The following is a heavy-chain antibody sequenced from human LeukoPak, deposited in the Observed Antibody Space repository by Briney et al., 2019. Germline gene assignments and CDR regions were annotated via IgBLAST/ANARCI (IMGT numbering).Heavy chain of an antibody. CDR1: GFTFSSYG. CDR2: ITYDGSNK. D-gene: IGHD4-17*01. Sequence: GGSRRLSCAASGFTFSSYGMHWVRQAPGKGLEWVAVITYDGSNKYYADSVKGRFTISRDNSKNTLYHQMNSLRAEDTAVYYCAKTRHDYGDYFDYWGQGTLVTVSS. CDR3: AKTRHDYGDYFDY. V-gene: IGHV3-30*18. J-gene: IGHJ4*02.